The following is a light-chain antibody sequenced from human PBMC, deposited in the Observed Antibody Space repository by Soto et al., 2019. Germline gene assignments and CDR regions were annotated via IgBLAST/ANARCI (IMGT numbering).Light chain of an antibody. CDR3: QQYDSFPWT. Sequence: DIQMTQSPSTLAASVEDRVAITCRASQSISSWLAWYQQKPGKAPKLLICDASTLESGVPSRFRGSGSGTEFTLTISSLHPDDFATYYCQQYDSFPWTFGQGTKVE. V-gene: IGKV1-5*01. J-gene: IGKJ1*01. CDR1: QSISSW. CDR2: DAS.